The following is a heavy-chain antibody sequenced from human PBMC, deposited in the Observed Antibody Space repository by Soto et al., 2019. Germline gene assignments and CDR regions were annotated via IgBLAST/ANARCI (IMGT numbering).Heavy chain of an antibody. CDR1: GYTFTSYY. CDR3: ASSPTRVYYYDSSGYHPIDY. V-gene: IGHV1-46*01. D-gene: IGHD3-22*01. CDR2: INPSGGST. J-gene: IGHJ4*02. Sequence: ASVKVPCKASGYTFTSYYMHWVRQAPGQGLEWMGIINPSGGSTSCAQKFQGRVTMTRDTSTSTVYMELSSLRSEDTAVYYCASSPTRVYYYDSSGYHPIDYWGQGTLVTVSS.